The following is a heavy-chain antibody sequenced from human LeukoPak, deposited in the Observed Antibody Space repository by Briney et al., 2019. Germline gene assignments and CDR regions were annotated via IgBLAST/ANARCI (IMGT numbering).Heavy chain of an antibody. CDR3: ARDHGDYVHHYYGMDV. V-gene: IGHV3-66*01. CDR2: IYSGGST. CDR1: GFTVSSNY. Sequence: GGSLRLSCAASGFTVSSNYMSWVRQAPGKGLEWVSVIYSGGSTYYADSVKGGFTISRDNSKNTLYLQMNSLRAEDTAVYYCARDHGDYVHHYYGMDVWGQGTTVTVSS. D-gene: IGHD4-17*01. J-gene: IGHJ6*02.